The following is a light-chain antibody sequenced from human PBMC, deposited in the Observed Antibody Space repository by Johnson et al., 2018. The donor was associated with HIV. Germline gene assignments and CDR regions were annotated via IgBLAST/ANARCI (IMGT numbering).Light chain of an antibody. V-gene: IGLV1-51*01. J-gene: IGLJ1*01. CDR3: GTWDSSLSAGV. CDR1: SSNIGKNY. Sequence: QSVLTQPPSVSAAPGQKVTISCSGSSSNIGKNYVSWYQQLPGKATKLLIYDNNKRPSGIPDRFSGSKSGTSATLGITGLQTGDEADYYCGTWDSSLSAGVFGPGTKVTVL. CDR2: DNN.